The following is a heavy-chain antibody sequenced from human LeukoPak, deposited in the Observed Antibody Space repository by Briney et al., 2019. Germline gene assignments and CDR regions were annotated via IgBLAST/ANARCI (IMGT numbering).Heavy chain of an antibody. J-gene: IGHJ6*02. D-gene: IGHD6-19*01. Sequence: GRSLRLSCAASGFTFSSYAMSWVRQAPGKGLEWVSVISGSGGSTYYADSVKGRFTISRDNSKNTLYLQMNSLRAEDTAVYYCAKLSGWYDYYHMDVWGQGTTVTVSS. CDR2: ISGSGGST. V-gene: IGHV3-23*01. CDR1: GFTFSSYA. CDR3: AKLSGWYDYYHMDV.